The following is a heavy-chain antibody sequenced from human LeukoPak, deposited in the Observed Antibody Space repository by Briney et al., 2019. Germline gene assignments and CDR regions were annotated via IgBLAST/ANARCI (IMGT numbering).Heavy chain of an antibody. D-gene: IGHD1-26*01. Sequence: SETLSLTCSVSGGSINSGYWSWIRQPPGKGLEWIGLLYPSGSTNYNPSLKSRVTISVDTSRTQLSLKLSSMTAADTAVYYCAGGHYPLEYWGQGTLVTVSS. V-gene: IGHV4-59*01. CDR1: GGSINSGY. CDR3: AGGHYPLEY. CDR2: LYPSGST. J-gene: IGHJ4*02.